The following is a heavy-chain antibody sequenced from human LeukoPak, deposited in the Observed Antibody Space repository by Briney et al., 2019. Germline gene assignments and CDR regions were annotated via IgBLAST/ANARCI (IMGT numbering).Heavy chain of an antibody. J-gene: IGHJ4*02. Sequence: ASETLSLTCTVSGGSISSSTYYWAWIRQSPGKGLEWIGSITYSGSTYYNPSLESRVTISVGTSKNQFSLRLISVTAVDTAVYYCARQGVGATDCWGQGTLVTVSS. V-gene: IGHV4-39*01. CDR3: ARQGVGATDC. CDR1: GGSISSSTYY. CDR2: ITYSGST. D-gene: IGHD1-26*01.